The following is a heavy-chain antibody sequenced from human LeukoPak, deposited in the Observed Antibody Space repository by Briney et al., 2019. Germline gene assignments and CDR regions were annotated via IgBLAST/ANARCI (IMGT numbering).Heavy chain of an antibody. CDR3: ARDVSGSYYYYMDV. V-gene: IGHV1-2*02. CDR1: GHTFTGYY. D-gene: IGHD3-10*01. Sequence: ASVKVSCKASGHTFTGYYMHWVRQAPGQGLEWMGWINPNSGGTNYAQKFQGRVTMTRDTSISTAYMELSRLRSDDTAVYYCARDVSGSYYYYMDVWGKGTTVTVSS. J-gene: IGHJ6*03. CDR2: INPNSGGT.